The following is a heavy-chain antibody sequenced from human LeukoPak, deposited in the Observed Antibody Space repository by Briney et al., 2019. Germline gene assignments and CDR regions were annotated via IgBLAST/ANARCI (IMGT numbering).Heavy chain of an antibody. D-gene: IGHD6-13*01. Sequence: SETLSLTCTVSGDSISSDYWSWIRQPPGKGLEWIGYIYYSGSTNYNPSLKSRVAISVDTSKNQFSLKLSSVTAADTAVYYCARGYSSWNPWGQGTLVTVSS. CDR2: IYYSGST. CDR3: ARGYSSWNP. J-gene: IGHJ1*01. CDR1: GDSISSDY. V-gene: IGHV4-59*01.